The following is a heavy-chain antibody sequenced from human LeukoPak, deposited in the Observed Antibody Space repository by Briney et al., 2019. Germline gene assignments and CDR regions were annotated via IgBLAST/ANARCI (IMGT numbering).Heavy chain of an antibody. V-gene: IGHV1-69*13. J-gene: IGHJ5*02. Sequence: SVKVSCKASGGTFSSYAISWVRQAPGQGLEWMGGIIPIFGTPNYAQKFQGRVTITADESTSTAFMELSSLTSEDTAVYYCAGGDYYGSGSYSVWFDPWGQGTLVTVSS. CDR1: GGTFSSYA. CDR2: IIPIFGTP. D-gene: IGHD3-10*01. CDR3: AGGDYYGSGSYSVWFDP.